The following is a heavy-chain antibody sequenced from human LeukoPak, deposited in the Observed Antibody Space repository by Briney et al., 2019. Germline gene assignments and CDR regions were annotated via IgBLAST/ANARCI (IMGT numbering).Heavy chain of an antibody. Sequence: GGSLRLSCAASGFTFSSYAMHWVRQAPGKGLEWVAVISYDGSNKYYADSVKGRFTISRDNSKNTLYLQMNSLRAEDTAVYYCARGYSGYDCFDCWGQGTLVTVSS. CDR1: GFTFSSYA. CDR2: ISYDGSNK. V-gene: IGHV3-30*04. D-gene: IGHD5-12*01. J-gene: IGHJ4*02. CDR3: ARGYSGYDCFDC.